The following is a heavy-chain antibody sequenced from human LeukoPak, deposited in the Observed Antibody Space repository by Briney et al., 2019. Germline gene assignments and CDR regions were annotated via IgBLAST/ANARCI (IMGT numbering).Heavy chain of an antibody. CDR2: IYYSGST. J-gene: IGHJ4*02. CDR1: GGSFSGYY. V-gene: IGHV4-34*01. CDR3: ARVDY. Sequence: SETLSLTCAVYGGSFSGYYWSWIRQPPGKGLEWIGSIYYSGSTYYNPSLKSRVTISVDTSKNQFSLKLSSVTAADTAVYYCARVDYWGQGTLVTVSS.